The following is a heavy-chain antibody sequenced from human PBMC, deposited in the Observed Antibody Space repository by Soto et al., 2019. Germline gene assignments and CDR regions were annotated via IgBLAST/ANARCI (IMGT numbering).Heavy chain of an antibody. Sequence: QVQLVESGGGVVQPGRSLRLSCAASGFTFSSYGMHWVRQARGKGLEWVAVIWYDGSNKYYADSVKGRFTISRDNSKNTLYLKMNSMSAEDTAVYYCESEMVDYFDYWGHGTTVTVSS. CDR1: GFTFSSYG. J-gene: IGHJ4*01. V-gene: IGHV3-33*01. CDR2: IWYDGSNK. D-gene: IGHD2-8*01. CDR3: ESEMVDYFDY.